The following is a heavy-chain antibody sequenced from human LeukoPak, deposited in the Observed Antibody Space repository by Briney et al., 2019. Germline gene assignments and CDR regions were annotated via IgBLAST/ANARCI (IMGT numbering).Heavy chain of an antibody. J-gene: IGHJ1*01. CDR1: GFTFSSYW. D-gene: IGHD6-6*01. V-gene: IGHV3-7*01. Sequence: PGGSLRLSCAASGFTFSSYWMSWVRQAPGKGREWVANIKQDGSEKYYVDSVKGRFTISRDNAKNSLYLQLNSLSAEDTAVYYCARVPMIAARPRYFQHWGQGTLVTVSS. CDR2: IKQDGSEK. CDR3: ARVPMIAARPRYFQH.